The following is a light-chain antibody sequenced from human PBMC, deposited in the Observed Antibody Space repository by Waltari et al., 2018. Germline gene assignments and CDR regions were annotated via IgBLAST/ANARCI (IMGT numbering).Light chain of an antibody. CDR1: QSVGRF. J-gene: IGKJ1*01. V-gene: IGKV3-20*01. CDR2: AAS. CDR3: QHHFRLPAT. Sequence: EIVLTQSPGTLSLSPGEGATLSCRASQSVGRFLAWYPQRPGQAPRLLIYAASNRAAGIPDRFSGSGSGTDFSLTISRLEHEDFAVYFCQHHFRLPATFGQGTKVEIK.